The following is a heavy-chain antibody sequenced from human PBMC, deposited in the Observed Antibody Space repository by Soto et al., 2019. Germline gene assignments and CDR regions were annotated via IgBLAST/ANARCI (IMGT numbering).Heavy chain of an antibody. Sequence: QVQLVQPGAEVKKPGASVKVSCKTSGYTFTNFGLSWVRQAPGQGLEWMGWISAYNGNTHYAQNFQGRITMTTDTSTSTAYMELRSLRSDDTAVYYCARVGTPIDYWGQGTLVTVSS. J-gene: IGHJ4*02. CDR2: ISAYNGNT. CDR1: GYTFTNFG. V-gene: IGHV1-18*01. CDR3: ARVGTPIDY. D-gene: IGHD7-27*01.